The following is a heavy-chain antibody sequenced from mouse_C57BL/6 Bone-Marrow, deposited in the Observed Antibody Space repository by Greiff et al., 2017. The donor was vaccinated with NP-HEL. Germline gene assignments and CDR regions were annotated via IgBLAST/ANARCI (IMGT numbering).Heavy chain of an antibody. CDR3: ARRNWDGGFAY. CDR2: IYPGSGNT. Sequence: QVQLQQSGPELVKPGASVKISCKASGYSFTSYYIHWVKQRPGQGLEWIGWIYPGSGNTTYNEKFKGKATLTADTSSSTAYMQLSSLTSEDSAVYCCARRNWDGGFAYWGQGTLVTVSA. CDR1: GYSFTSYY. D-gene: IGHD4-1*01. J-gene: IGHJ3*01. V-gene: IGHV1-66*01.